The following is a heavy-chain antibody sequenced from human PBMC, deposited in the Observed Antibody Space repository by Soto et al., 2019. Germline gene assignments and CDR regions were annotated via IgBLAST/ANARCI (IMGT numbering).Heavy chain of an antibody. CDR2: IYYSGST. CDR1: GDSISPHY. CDR3: ARDSSHWNFFS. Sequence: SETLSLTCAVSGDSISPHYWSWIRQSPGKGLEWIGYIYYSGSTNYNPSLKSRVTISVDTSKNQFSLKLSSVTAADTAVYYCARDSSHWNFFSWGQGTLVTVSS. J-gene: IGHJ5*02. D-gene: IGHD1-7*01. V-gene: IGHV4-59*11.